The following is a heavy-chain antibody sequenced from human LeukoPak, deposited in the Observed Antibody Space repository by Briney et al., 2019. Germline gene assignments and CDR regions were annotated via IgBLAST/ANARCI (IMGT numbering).Heavy chain of an antibody. CDR1: GFTVSSNY. CDR2: IYSGGST. CDR3: ARDRAQSRFGELDYYYMDV. J-gene: IGHJ6*03. V-gene: IGHV3-66*01. Sequence: GGSLRLSCAASGFTVSSNYMSWVRQAPGKGLEWVSVIYSGGSTYYADSVKGRFTISRDNSKNTLYLQMNSLRAEDTAVYYCARDRAQSRFGELDYYYMDVWGKGTTVTVSS. D-gene: IGHD3-10*01.